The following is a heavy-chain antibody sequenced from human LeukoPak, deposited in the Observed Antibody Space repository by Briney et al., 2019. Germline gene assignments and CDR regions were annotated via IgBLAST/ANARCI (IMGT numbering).Heavy chain of an antibody. CDR3: ARGGGSGWYEGLIWYYYYGMDV. J-gene: IGHJ6*02. Sequence: ASVKVSCKASGGTFSSYAISWVRQAPGQGLEWMGRIIPILGIANYAQKFQGRVTITADKSTSTAYMELSSLRSEDTAVYYCARGGGSGWYEGLIWYYYYGMDVWGQGTTVTVSS. CDR2: IIPILGIA. D-gene: IGHD6-19*01. CDR1: GGTFSSYA. V-gene: IGHV1-69*04.